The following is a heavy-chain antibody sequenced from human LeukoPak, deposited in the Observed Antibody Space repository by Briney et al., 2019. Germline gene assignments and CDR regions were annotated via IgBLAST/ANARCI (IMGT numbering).Heavy chain of an antibody. CDR1: GFTLSSDY. CDR3: ARGSAVQGFDF. Sequence: PGGSLRLSCAASGFTLSSDYMSWVRQAPGKGLEWISVIYIGGTTYYAGSVKGRFTISRDNSKNTLYLQMSSLRAEDTAVYYCARGSAVQGFDFWGQGTLVTVSS. CDR2: IYIGGTT. D-gene: IGHD3-10*02. V-gene: IGHV3-53*01. J-gene: IGHJ4*02.